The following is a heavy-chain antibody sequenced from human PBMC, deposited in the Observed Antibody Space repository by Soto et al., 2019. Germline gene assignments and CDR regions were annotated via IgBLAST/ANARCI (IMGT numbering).Heavy chain of an antibody. V-gene: IGHV3-23*01. Sequence: GGSLRLSSAASGFTFSAYVMIWVRQAPGKGLEWVSSITSSGGGTYYADSVKGRFTVSRDNSKNTVYLQMNSLRNEDTAVYYCAKPTAAWGQGTLVTVSS. J-gene: IGHJ4*02. CDR1: GFTFSAYV. CDR2: ITSSGGGT. D-gene: IGHD6-13*01. CDR3: AKPTAA.